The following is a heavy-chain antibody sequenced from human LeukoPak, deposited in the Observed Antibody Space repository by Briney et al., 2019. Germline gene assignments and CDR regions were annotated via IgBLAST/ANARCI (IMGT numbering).Heavy chain of an antibody. V-gene: IGHV1-69*02. CDR3: ARGHIAARPLAYGMDV. J-gene: IGHJ6*02. Sequence: SVKVSCKASGGTFSSYTISWVRQAPGQGLEWMGRIIPILGIANYAQKFQGRVTITADKSTSTAHMELSSLRSEDTAVYYCARGHIAARPLAYGMDVWGQGTTVTVSS. D-gene: IGHD6-6*01. CDR2: IIPILGIA. CDR1: GGTFSSYT.